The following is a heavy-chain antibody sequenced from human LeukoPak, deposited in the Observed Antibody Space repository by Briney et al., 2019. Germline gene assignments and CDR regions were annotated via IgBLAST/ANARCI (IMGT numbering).Heavy chain of an antibody. J-gene: IGHJ6*02. V-gene: IGHV4-61*01. CDR1: GGSISSSSYY. D-gene: IGHD1-7*01. CDR3: ARDNWNYGSSMDV. Sequence: SETLSLTCTVSGGSISSSSYYWSWIRQPPGKGLEWIGYIYYSGSTNYNPSLKSRVTISVDTSKNQFSLKLSSVTAADTAVYYCARDNWNYGSSMDVWGQGTTVTVSS. CDR2: IYYSGST.